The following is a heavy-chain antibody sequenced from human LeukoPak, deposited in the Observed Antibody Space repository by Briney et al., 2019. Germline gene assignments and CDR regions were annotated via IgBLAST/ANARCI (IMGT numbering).Heavy chain of an antibody. CDR2: ISSSSNTI. CDR3: ARDIAAQSAFDY. D-gene: IGHD6-13*01. V-gene: IGHV3-48*01. CDR1: GFTFSSFG. J-gene: IGHJ4*02. Sequence: GGSLRLSCAASGFTFSSFGMNWVRQAPGKGLEWVSYISSSSNTIYYADSVKGRFTISRDNAKNSLYLQMNSLRAEDTAVYYCARDIAAQSAFDYWGQGTLVTVSS.